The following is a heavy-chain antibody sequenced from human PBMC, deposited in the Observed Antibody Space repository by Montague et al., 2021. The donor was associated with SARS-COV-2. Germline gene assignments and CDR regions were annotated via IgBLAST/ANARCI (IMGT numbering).Heavy chain of an antibody. D-gene: IGHD2-2*01. CDR2: TYYRSKWYN. Sequence: CAISGDSVSSNIATWNWIRQSPSRGLEWLGGTYYRSKWYNDYAEFVKGRITIDPDTSKHQFSLHLNSVTPEDTAVYYCARIPVGSKYYFDFWGQGTLVTVSS. J-gene: IGHJ4*02. V-gene: IGHV6-1*01. CDR3: ARIPVGSKYYFDF. CDR1: GDSVSSNIAT.